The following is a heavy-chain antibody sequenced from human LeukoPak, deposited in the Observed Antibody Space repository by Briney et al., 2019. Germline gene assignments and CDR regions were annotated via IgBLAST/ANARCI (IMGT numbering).Heavy chain of an antibody. D-gene: IGHD2-15*01. V-gene: IGHV1-8*02. J-gene: IGHJ4*02. CDR2: MNPNSGNT. Sequence: GASVKVSCKASGYTFTSYGISWVRQAPGQGLEWMGWMNPNSGNTGYAQKFQGRVTMARNTSISTAYMELSSLRSEDTAVYYCARDVAAAAGSYFDYWGQGTLVTVSS. CDR3: ARDVAAAAGSYFDY. CDR1: GYTFTSYG.